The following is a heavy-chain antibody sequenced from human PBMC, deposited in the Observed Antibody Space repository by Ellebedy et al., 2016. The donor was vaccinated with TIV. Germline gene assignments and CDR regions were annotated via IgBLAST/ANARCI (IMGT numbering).Heavy chain of an antibody. D-gene: IGHD3-16*01. Sequence: GGSLRLSXAASGFTFSSYAMSWVRQAPGKGLEWVAVISYDGSNKYYADSVKGRFTISRDNSKNTLYLQMNSLRAEDTAVYYCARDMGELLEIDAFDIWGQGTMVTVSS. CDR3: ARDMGELLEIDAFDI. CDR1: GFTFSSYA. J-gene: IGHJ3*02. CDR2: ISYDGSNK. V-gene: IGHV3-30-3*01.